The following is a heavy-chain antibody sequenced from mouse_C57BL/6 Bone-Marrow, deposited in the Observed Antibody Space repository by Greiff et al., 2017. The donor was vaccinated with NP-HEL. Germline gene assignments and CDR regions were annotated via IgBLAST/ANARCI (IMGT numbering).Heavy chain of an antibody. V-gene: IGHV2-6*01. D-gene: IGHD1-1*01. CDR1: GFSLTSYG. CDR2: IWGVGSA. J-gene: IGHJ3*01. CDR3: ASLYGSSAY. Sequence: QVQLQQPGPGLVAPSQSLSITCTVSGFSLTSYGVDWVRQSPGKGLEWLGVIWGVGSANYNSALKSRLSISKDNSKSQVFLKMNSLQTDDTAMYYCASLYGSSAYWGQGTLVTVSA.